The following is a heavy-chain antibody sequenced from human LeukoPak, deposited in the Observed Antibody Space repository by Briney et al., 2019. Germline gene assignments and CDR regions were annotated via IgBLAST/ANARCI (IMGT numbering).Heavy chain of an antibody. D-gene: IGHD1-26*01. CDR3: ARDLYGELGWFDP. CDR1: GGTFSSYA. CDR2: IIPIFGTA. V-gene: IGHV1-69*13. Sequence: ASVKVPCKASGGTFSSYAISWVRQAPGQGLEWMGGIIPIFGTANYAQKFQGRVTITADESTSTAYMELSSLRSEDTAVYYCARDLYGELGWFDPWGQGTLVTVSS. J-gene: IGHJ5*02.